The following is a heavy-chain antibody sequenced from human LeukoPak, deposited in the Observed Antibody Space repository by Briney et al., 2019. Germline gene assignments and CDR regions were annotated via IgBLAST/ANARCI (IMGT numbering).Heavy chain of an antibody. CDR2: IYYSGST. Sequence: SETLSLTCTVSGGSISSYYWSWIRQPPGKGLEWIGYIYYSGSTNYNPSLKSRVTISVDTSKNQFSLKLSSVTAADTAVYYCAREAVRDGYNLYYFDYWGRGTLVTVSS. CDR1: GGSISSYY. CDR3: AREAVRDGYNLYYFDY. J-gene: IGHJ4*02. V-gene: IGHV4-59*01. D-gene: IGHD5-24*01.